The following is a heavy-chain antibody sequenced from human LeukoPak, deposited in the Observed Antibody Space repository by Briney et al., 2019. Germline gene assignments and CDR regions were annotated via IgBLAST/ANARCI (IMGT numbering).Heavy chain of an antibody. J-gene: IGHJ3*02. D-gene: IGHD3-10*01. CDR1: GFTFSSYG. CDR2: ISGSGGST. CDR3: VKDYGSGSYIPASDAFDI. V-gene: IGHV3-23*01. Sequence: PGGSLRLSCAASGFTFSSYGMSWVRQAPGKGLEWVSAISGSGGSTYYADSVKGRFTIPRDNSKNTLYLQMNSLKAEDRAVYYCVKDYGSGSYIPASDAFDIWGQGTMVTVSS.